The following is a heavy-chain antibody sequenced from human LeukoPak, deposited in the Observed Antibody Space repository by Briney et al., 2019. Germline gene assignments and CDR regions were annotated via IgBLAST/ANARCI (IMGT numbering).Heavy chain of an antibody. CDR2: ISSSGRTI. CDR1: GFTFRSYE. Sequence: GGSLRLSCAASGFTFRSYEMNWVRQAPGKGLEWVSYISSSGRTIYYADSVKGRFTISRDNAKNSLYLQMNSLRAEDTAVYYCARATRYYGSGSYCFDYWGQGTLVTVSS. CDR3: ARATRYYGSGSYCFDY. J-gene: IGHJ4*02. V-gene: IGHV3-48*03. D-gene: IGHD3-10*01.